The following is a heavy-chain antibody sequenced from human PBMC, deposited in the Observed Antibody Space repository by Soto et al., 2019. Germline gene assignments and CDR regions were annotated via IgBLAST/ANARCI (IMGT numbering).Heavy chain of an antibody. D-gene: IGHD2-15*01. CDR2: ISAYNGNT. J-gene: IGHJ3*02. Sequence: ASVKVSCKASGYTFTSYGISWVRPAPGQGLEWMGWISAYNGNTNYAQKLQGRVTMTTDTSTSTAYMELRSLRSDDTAVYYCARACGTIKGCAFDIWGQGTMVTVSS. CDR3: ARACGTIKGCAFDI. CDR1: GYTFTSYG. V-gene: IGHV1-18*01.